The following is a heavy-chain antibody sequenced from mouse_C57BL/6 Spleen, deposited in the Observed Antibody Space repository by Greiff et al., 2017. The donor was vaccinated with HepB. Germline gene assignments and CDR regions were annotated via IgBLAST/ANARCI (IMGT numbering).Heavy chain of an antibody. Sequence: QVQLQQPGAELVKPGASVKMSCKASGYTFTSYWITWVKQRPGQGLEWIGDIYPGSGSTYYNEKFKGKATLTADKSSSTAYMELRSLTSEDSAVYFCARKTTVVATDYWGQGTTLTVSS. CDR2: IYPGSGST. D-gene: IGHD1-1*01. CDR3: ARKTTVVATDY. V-gene: IGHV1-55*01. J-gene: IGHJ2*01. CDR1: GYTFTSYW.